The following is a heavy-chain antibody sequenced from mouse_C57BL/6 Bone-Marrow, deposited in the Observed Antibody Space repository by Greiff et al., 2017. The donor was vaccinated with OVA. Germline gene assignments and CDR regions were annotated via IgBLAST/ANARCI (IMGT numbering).Heavy chain of an antibody. Sequence: EVQLQESGAELVRPGASVKLSCTASGFNIKDDYMHWVKQRPEQGLEWIGWIDPENGDTEYASKFQGKATITADTSSNTAYLQLSSLTSEDTAVYYCTTEDLYDVYYFDYWGQGTTLTVSS. J-gene: IGHJ2*01. CDR3: TTEDLYDVYYFDY. D-gene: IGHD2-3*01. CDR2: IDPENGDT. CDR1: GFNIKDDY. V-gene: IGHV14-4*01.